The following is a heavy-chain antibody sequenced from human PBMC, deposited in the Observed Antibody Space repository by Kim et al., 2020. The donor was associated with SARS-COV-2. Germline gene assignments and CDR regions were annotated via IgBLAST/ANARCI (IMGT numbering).Heavy chain of an antibody. D-gene: IGHD2-15*01. Sequence: SVQGRFTISRDNGKNSLFLQMNSLRDEDTAVYYCARDLGYCSGGRCFPLDYWGQGTLVTVSS. CDR3: ARDLGYCSGGRCFPLDY. J-gene: IGHJ4*02. V-gene: IGHV3-48*02.